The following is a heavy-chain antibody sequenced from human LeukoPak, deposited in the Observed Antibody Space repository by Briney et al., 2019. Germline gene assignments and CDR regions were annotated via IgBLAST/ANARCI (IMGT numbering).Heavy chain of an antibody. CDR1: GGSFSAYY. Sequence: SETLSLTCAVYGGSFSAYYWSWIRQSPGEGLEWIGEINRSGTTNYNPSLKSRVTISIDTSKNQFSLKLSSVTAADTAMYYCVRATTVVRRFFGLWGRGTLIIVSS. J-gene: IGHJ2*01. CDR2: INRSGTT. V-gene: IGHV4-34*01. CDR3: VRATTVVRRFFGL. D-gene: IGHD4-23*01.